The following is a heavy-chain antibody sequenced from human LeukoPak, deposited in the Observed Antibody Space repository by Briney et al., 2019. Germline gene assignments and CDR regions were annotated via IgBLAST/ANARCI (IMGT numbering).Heavy chain of an antibody. Sequence: GSLRLSCAASGFTFSSDAMSWVRQAPGKGLEWVSHINNDGGTTSYADSVKGRFTISRDNAKNTVYLQMNSLRAEDTAVYYCARGGVGSFDYWGQGALVTVSP. J-gene: IGHJ4*02. D-gene: IGHD1-26*01. V-gene: IGHV3-74*01. CDR2: INNDGGTT. CDR1: GFTFSSDA. CDR3: ARGGVGSFDY.